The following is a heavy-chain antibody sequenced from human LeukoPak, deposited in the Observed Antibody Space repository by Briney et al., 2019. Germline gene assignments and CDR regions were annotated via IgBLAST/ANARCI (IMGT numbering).Heavy chain of an antibody. V-gene: IGHV1-2*02. CDR3: ARPPPYSGSCFDY. Sequence: ASVKVSCKASGYTFTGYYMHWVRQAPGQGLEWMGWINPNSGGTNYAQKFQGRVTMTRDTSISTAYMELSRLRSDDTAVYYCARPPPYSGSCFDYWGQGTLVTVSS. J-gene: IGHJ4*02. D-gene: IGHD1-26*01. CDR2: INPNSGGT. CDR1: GYTFTGYY.